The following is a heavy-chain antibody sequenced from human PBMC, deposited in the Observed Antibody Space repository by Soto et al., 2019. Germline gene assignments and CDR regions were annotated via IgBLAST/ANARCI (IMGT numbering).Heavy chain of an antibody. V-gene: IGHV3-11*01. CDR2: IAFSGNTV. J-gene: IGHJ6*02. CDR1: GCTLSDSY. Sequence: LRRSCAASGCTLSDSYMSWIRQAPGKGLEWISYIAFSGNTVYYADSLKGRFTISRDNAKNSLYLQMNRLRAEDTAVYYCARVSWREKYGMDVWGQGTKVTVYS. CDR3: ARVSWREKYGMDV.